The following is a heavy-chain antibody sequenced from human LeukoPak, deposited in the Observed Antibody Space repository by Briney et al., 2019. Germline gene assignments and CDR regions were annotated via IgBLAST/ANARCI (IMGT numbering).Heavy chain of an antibody. CDR1: GGSISSTSNY. CDR2: IYYSGST. J-gene: IGHJ4*02. CDR3: ARLSRVGAVFDY. D-gene: IGHD1-26*01. Sequence: SETLSLSFTVSGGSISSTSNYWGWIRQPPGKWLEWIVRIYYSGSTYYNPSLKIRVTISVDTSKNQFSLKRSSVTAADSAVYYCARLSRVGAVFDYWGRGTVVTVSS. V-gene: IGHV4-39*01.